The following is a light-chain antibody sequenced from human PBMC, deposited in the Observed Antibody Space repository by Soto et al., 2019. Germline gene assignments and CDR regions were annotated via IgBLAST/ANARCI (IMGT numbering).Light chain of an antibody. CDR3: QQYANSPIT. Sequence: ELVLTHFPGTLTLSPGESAALSCRASQPVSSNFLAWYQQKPGQAPRLLIYGVSSRASGIPDRFFGSGSGTDFTLTINRLEPEDFAVYYCQQYANSPITFGQGTLLEIK. V-gene: IGKV3-20*01. J-gene: IGKJ5*01. CDR2: GVS. CDR1: QPVSSNF.